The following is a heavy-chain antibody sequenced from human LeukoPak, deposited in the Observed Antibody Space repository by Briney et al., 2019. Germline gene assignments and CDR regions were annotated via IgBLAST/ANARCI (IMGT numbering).Heavy chain of an antibody. D-gene: IGHD3-16*01. CDR1: GYTFTSYD. Sequence: APVKVSCKASGYTFTSYDINWVRQATGQGLEWMGWMNPNSGNTGYAQKFQGRVTMTEDTSTDTAYMELSSLRSEDTAVYYCATSRNYGDRPDYWGQGTLVTVSS. J-gene: IGHJ4*02. V-gene: IGHV1-8*01. CDR2: MNPNSGNT. CDR3: ATSRNYGDRPDY.